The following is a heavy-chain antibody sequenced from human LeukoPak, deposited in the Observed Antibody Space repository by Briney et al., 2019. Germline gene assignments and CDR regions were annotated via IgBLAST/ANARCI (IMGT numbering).Heavy chain of an antibody. CDR3: ARDRYSGSYNWFDP. CDR2: IYYSGST. J-gene: IGHJ5*02. D-gene: IGHD1-26*01. CDR1: GGSISSYY. V-gene: IGHV4-59*01. Sequence: SSETLSLTCTVSGGSISSYYWSWIRQPPGKGLEWIGYIYYSGSTNYNPSLKSRVTISVDTSKNQFSLKLSSVTAADTAVYYCARDRYSGSYNWFDPWGQGTLVTVSS.